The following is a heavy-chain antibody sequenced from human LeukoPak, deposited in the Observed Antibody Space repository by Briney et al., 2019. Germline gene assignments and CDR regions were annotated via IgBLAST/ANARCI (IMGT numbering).Heavy chain of an antibody. CDR3: ARRIAAAGVGIVY. J-gene: IGHJ4*02. CDR2: MNPDSGNT. Sequence: ASVKVSCKASGHTFTSYDINWVRQATGQGLEWMGWMNPDSGNTGYAQKFQGRVTMTRNPTISTAYMELSSLTSEDTAVYYCARRIAAAGVGIVYWGQGTLVTVSS. CDR1: GHTFTSYD. V-gene: IGHV1-8*01. D-gene: IGHD6-13*01.